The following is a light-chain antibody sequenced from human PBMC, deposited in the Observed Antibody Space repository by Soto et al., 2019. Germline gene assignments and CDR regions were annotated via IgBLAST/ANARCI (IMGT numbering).Light chain of an antibody. CDR3: HQYASSPQT. CDR1: QSVAKYY. Sequence: EIVLTQSPGTLSLSPGERATLSCRASQSVAKYYLAWYQQEPGQAPRLLIYDASKRATGIPDRFSGSGSGTDFTLTISRLEPEDFAVYYCHQYASSPQTFGQGTKVEIK. J-gene: IGKJ1*01. V-gene: IGKV3-20*01. CDR2: DAS.